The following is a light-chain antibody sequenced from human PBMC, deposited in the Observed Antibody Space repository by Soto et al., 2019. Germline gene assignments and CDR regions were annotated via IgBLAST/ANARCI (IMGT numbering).Light chain of an antibody. Sequence: QSVLSQPPSVSAAPGQRVTISCSGSTSNIGKYYVSWYQQVPGTAPRLLIYDNNQRPSGITDRFSGSKSGTSATLAITGLQTGDEADYYCATWDGGLTPQGVFGTGPQLTVL. J-gene: IGLJ1*01. CDR2: DNN. V-gene: IGLV1-51*01. CDR3: ATWDGGLTPQGV. CDR1: TSNIGKYY.